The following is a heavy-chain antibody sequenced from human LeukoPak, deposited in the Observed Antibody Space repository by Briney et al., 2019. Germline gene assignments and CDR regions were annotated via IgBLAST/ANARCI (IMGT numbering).Heavy chain of an antibody. CDR3: VRDAGSTSIRGDY. Sequence: GGSLRLSCAVSGFIFSTYSMDWVRQAPGKGLEWVAFISGSGSGSSMHYADSAKGRFTISRDDVRNSLFLQMNSLRVEDTGVYYCVRDAGSTSIRGDYWGQGALVTVSS. V-gene: IGHV3-48*01. CDR1: GFIFSTYS. CDR2: ISGSGSGSSM. D-gene: IGHD2/OR15-2a*01. J-gene: IGHJ4*02.